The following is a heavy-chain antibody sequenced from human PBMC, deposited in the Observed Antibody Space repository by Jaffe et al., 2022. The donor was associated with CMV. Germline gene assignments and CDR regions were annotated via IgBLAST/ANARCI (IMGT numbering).Heavy chain of an antibody. J-gene: IGHJ6*02. CDR3: ARDQGYSYGLDVNGYYYYGMDV. CDR2: IWYDGSNK. V-gene: IGHV3-33*01. CDR1: GFTFSSYG. Sequence: QVQLVESGGGVVQPGRSLRLSCAASGFTFSSYGMHWVRQAPGKGLEWVAVIWYDGSNKYYADSVKGRFTISRDNSKNTLYLQMNSLRAEDTAVYYCARDQGYSYGLDVNGYYYYGMDVWGQGTTVTVSS. D-gene: IGHD5-18*01.